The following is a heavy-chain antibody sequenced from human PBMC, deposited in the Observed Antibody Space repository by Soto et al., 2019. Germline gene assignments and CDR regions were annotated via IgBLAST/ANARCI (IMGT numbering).Heavy chain of an antibody. CDR2: IIPIFGTA. D-gene: IGHD3-22*01. CDR1: GGTFSSYA. CDR3: ARHYYDSSGYYYPFDY. Sequence: SVKVSCKASGGTFSSYAISWVRQAPGQGLEWMGGIIPIFGTANYAQKFQGRVTITADESTSTAYMELSSLRSEDTAVYYCARHYYDSSGYYYPFDYWGQGTLVTVSS. V-gene: IGHV1-69*13. J-gene: IGHJ4*02.